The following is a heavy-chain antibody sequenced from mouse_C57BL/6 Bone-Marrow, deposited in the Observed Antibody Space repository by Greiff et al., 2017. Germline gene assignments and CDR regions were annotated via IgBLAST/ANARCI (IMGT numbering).Heavy chain of an antibody. J-gene: IGHJ4*01. D-gene: IGHD1-1*01. V-gene: IGHV14-3*01. Sequence: VQLKESVAELVRPGASVKLSCTASGFNIKNTYMHWVKQRPEQGLEWIGRIDPANGNTKYAPKFQGKATITADTSSNTAYLQLSSLTSEDTAIYYCARYLLYYYGSSYGAMDYWGQGTSVTVSS. CDR1: GFNIKNTY. CDR2: IDPANGNT. CDR3: ARYLLYYYGSSYGAMDY.